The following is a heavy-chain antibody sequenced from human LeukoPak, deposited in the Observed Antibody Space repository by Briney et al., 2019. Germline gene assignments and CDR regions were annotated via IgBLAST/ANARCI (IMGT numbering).Heavy chain of an antibody. Sequence: SETLSLTCTVSGGSISSGDYYWSWIRQPPGKGLEWIGYIYYSGSTYYNPSLKSRVTISVDTSKNQFSLKLSSVTAADTAVYYCARHISSRSKESAFSDAFDIWGQGTMVTVSS. CDR1: GGSISSGDYY. V-gene: IGHV4-30-4*01. J-gene: IGHJ3*02. CDR3: ARHISSRSKESAFSDAFDI. D-gene: IGHD2-21*01. CDR2: IYYSGST.